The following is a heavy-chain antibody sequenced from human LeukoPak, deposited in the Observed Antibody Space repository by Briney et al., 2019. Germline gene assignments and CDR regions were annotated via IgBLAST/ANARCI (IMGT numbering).Heavy chain of an antibody. CDR1: GGSIKSNNW. D-gene: IGHD3-3*01. CDR2: IYYSGST. Sequence: SETLSLTCAVSGGSIKSNNWWSWVRQPPGKGLEWIGYIYYSGSTYYNPSLKSRVTISVDTSKNQFSLKLSSVTAADTAVYYCARVRFLEWLSITYYFDYWGQGTLVTVSS. J-gene: IGHJ4*02. CDR3: ARVRFLEWLSITYYFDY. V-gene: IGHV4-4*02.